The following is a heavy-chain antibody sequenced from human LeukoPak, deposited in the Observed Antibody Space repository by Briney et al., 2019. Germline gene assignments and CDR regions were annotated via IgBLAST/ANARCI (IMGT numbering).Heavy chain of an antibody. J-gene: IGHJ4*02. V-gene: IGHV3-21*01. CDR2: ISSSSSYI. CDR1: GFTFSSYS. D-gene: IGHD6-13*01. Sequence: PGGSLRLSCAASGFTFSSYSMNWVRQAPGKGLEWVSSISSSSSYIYYADSVKGRFTISRDNAKNSLYLQMNSLRAEDTAVYYCARDRGIAAAPENFDYWGQGTLVTVSS. CDR3: ARDRGIAAAPENFDY.